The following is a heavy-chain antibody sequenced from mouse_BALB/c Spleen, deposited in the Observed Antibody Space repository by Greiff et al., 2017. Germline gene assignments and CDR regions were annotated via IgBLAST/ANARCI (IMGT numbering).Heavy chain of an antibody. D-gene: IGHD2-1*01. CDR1: GFSLTSYG. CDR2: IWSGGST. CDR3: ASYGNYDWFAY. V-gene: IGHV2-2*02. Sequence: VQLQQSGPGLVQPSQSLSITCTVSGFSLTSYGVHWVRQSPGKGLEWLGVIWSGGSTDYNAAFISRRSISKDNSKSQVFFKMNSLQANDTAIYYCASYGNYDWFAYWGQGTLVTVSA. J-gene: IGHJ3*01.